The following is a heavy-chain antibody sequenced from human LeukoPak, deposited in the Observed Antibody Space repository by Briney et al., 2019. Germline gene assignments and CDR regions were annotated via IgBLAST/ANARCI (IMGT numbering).Heavy chain of an antibody. CDR3: ARARYFDAVVGTHYYYMDV. V-gene: IGHV4-34*01. J-gene: IGHJ6*03. CDR2: INHSGST. CDR1: GGSFSGYY. D-gene: IGHD3-9*01. Sequence: SETLSLTCAVYGGSFSGYYWSWIRQPPGKGLEWIGEINHSGSTNYNPSLKSQVTISVDTSKNQFSLKLSSVTAADTAVYYCARARYFDAVVGTHYYYMDVWGKGTTVTVSS.